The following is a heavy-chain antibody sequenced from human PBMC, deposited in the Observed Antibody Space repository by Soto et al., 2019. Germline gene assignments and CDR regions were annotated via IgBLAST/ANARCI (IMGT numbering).Heavy chain of an antibody. D-gene: IGHD3-10*01. CDR2: ISGSGGST. Sequence: EVQLLESGGGLVQPGGSLRLSCAASGFTFSSYAMSWVRQAPGKGLEWVSAISGSGGSTYYADSVKGRFTIYRDNSKNTLYLQMNSLRAQDTAVYYCAKGRGFGVNNWFDPWGQGTLVTVSS. CDR1: GFTFSSYA. J-gene: IGHJ5*02. V-gene: IGHV3-23*01. CDR3: AKGRGFGVNNWFDP.